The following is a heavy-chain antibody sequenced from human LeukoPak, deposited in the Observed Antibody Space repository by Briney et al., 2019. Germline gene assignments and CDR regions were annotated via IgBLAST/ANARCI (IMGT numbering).Heavy chain of an antibody. V-gene: IGHV3-23*01. D-gene: IGHD1-26*01. Sequence: GSLRLSCAASGFTFSSYAMSWVRQAPGKGLKWVSTINDNGAGTYYADSVKGRFTISRDNSKNTLYLQMNSLRAEDTAVYYCARGALVGATAHTPIFDYWGQGTLVTVSS. CDR2: INDNGAGT. CDR3: ARGALVGATAHTPIFDY. CDR1: GFTFSSYA. J-gene: IGHJ4*02.